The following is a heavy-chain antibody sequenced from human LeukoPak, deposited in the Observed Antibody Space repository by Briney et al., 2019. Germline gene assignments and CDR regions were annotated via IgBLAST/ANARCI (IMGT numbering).Heavy chain of an antibody. J-gene: IGHJ4*02. D-gene: IGHD3-22*01. V-gene: IGHV1-69*06. CDR2: IIPIFGTA. CDR1: GYTFTSYA. CDR3: ATRRYDSSGYYHFDY. Sequence: SVKVSCKASGYTFTSYAMNWVRQAPGQGLEWMGGIIPIFGTANYAQKFQGRVTITADKSTSTAYMELSSLRSEDTAVYYCATRRYDSSGYYHFDYWGQGTLVTVSS.